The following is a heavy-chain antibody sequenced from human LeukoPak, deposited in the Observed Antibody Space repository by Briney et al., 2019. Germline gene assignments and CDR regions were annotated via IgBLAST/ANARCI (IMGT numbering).Heavy chain of an antibody. D-gene: IGHD3-3*01. Sequence: GSLRLSCAASGFTFSSYAMSWARQPPGKGLEWIGSIYYSGSTYYNPSLKSRVTISVDTSKNQFSLKLSSVTAADTAVYYCARLPLRAAPHWGQGTLVTVSS. CDR1: GFTFSSYA. J-gene: IGHJ4*02. V-gene: IGHV4-39*01. CDR3: ARLPLRAAPH. CDR2: IYYSGST.